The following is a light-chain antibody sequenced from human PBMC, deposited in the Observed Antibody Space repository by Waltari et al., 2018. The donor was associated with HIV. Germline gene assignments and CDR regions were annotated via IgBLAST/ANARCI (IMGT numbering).Light chain of an antibody. Sequence: EVVLTQSPDTLSLSPGRRATLSCRASQSVRSTYLSWYQQKRGQAPGLLIYGTSNRATGIPERFSGTGSGTDFTLTIRRLEPEDFAVYYCQQYDSSSYTFGQGTKLEVK. CDR2: GTS. J-gene: IGKJ2*01. V-gene: IGKV3-20*01. CDR1: QSVRSTY. CDR3: QQYDSSSYT.